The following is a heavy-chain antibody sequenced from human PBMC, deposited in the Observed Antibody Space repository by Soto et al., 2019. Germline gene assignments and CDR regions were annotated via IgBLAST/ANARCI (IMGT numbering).Heavy chain of an antibody. Sequence: ASVKVSCKASGYTFTSYGISWVRQAPGQGLEWMGWISAYNGNTNYAQKLQGRVTMTTDTSTSTAYMELRSLRSDDTAVYYCAKTLEWVNIVVVPAASYGMDVWGQGTTVTVSS. CDR3: AKTLEWVNIVVVPAASYGMDV. V-gene: IGHV1-18*01. CDR2: ISAYNGNT. J-gene: IGHJ6*02. D-gene: IGHD2-2*01. CDR1: GYTFTSYG.